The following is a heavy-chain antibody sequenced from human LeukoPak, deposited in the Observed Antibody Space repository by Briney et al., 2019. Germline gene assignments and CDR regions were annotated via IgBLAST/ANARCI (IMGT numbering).Heavy chain of an antibody. CDR2: ISTGSSTT. Sequence: GGSLRLSCAASEFAFSTYNMNWVRQAPGKGLEWVSYISTGSSTTYYADSVKGRFTISRDNVENSLYLQMNSLRDEDTAVYYCARVAAGYSVNYFDYWGQGTLVAVSS. CDR3: ARVAAGYSVNYFDY. D-gene: IGHD4-23*01. V-gene: IGHV3-48*02. CDR1: EFAFSTYN. J-gene: IGHJ4*02.